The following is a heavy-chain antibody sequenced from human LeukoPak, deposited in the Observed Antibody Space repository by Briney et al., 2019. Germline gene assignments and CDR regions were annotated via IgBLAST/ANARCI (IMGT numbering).Heavy chain of an antibody. Sequence: SETLSLTCTVSGGSISSYYWSWIRQPPGKGLEWIGYIYYSGSTNYNPSLKSRVTISVDTSKNQFSLKLSSVTAADTAVYYCARGETYYYDSSGHYSIDYWGQGTLVTVSS. CDR2: IYYSGST. V-gene: IGHV4-59*01. CDR3: ARGETYYYDSSGHYSIDY. D-gene: IGHD3-22*01. CDR1: GGSISSYY. J-gene: IGHJ4*02.